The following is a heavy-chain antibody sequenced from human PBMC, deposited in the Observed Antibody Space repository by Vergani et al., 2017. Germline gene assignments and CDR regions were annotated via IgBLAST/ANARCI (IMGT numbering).Heavy chain of an antibody. D-gene: IGHD2-2*01. CDR1: GYTFTSYA. Sequence: QVQLVQSGAEVKKPGASVKVSCKASGYTFTSYAMHWVRQAPGQRLESMGWINAGNGNTKYSQKFQVRVNITRETSASTAYMELSSLRSEDTAVYYCARDRASLIVVVPAAYFDYWGQGTLVTVSS. CDR3: ARDRASLIVVVPAAYFDY. CDR2: INAGNGNT. V-gene: IGHV1-3*01. J-gene: IGHJ4*02.